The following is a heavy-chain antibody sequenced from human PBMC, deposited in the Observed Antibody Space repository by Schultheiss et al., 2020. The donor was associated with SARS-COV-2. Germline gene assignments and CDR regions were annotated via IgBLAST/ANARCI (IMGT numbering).Heavy chain of an antibody. Sequence: GSLRLSCTVSGGSISSYYWSWIRQPPGKGLEWIGYIYYSGSTNYNPSLKSRVTISVDTSKNQFSLKLSSVTAADTAVYYCARATYYYFCSGYYIKGALSYYYGMDVWGQGTMVTVSS. CDR2: IYYSGST. V-gene: IGHV4-59*01. CDR3: ARATYYYFCSGYYIKGALSYYYGMDV. D-gene: IGHD3-3*01. J-gene: IGHJ6*02. CDR1: GGSISSYY.